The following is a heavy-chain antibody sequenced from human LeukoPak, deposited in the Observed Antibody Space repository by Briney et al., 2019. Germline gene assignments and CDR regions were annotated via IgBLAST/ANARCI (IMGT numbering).Heavy chain of an antibody. J-gene: IGHJ6*03. CDR2: IRSKRYGGAI. D-gene: IGHD4-17*01. V-gene: IGHV3-49*03. Sequence: GGSLRLSCTTSGFTFGDYAMSWFRQAPGKGLEWVGFIRSKRYGGAIEYAASVKGRFTISRDDSKSIAYLQMNSLKTEDTAVYYCSRDQLGGDPDDYYYYYMDVWGKGTTVTVSS. CDR3: SRDQLGGDPDDYYYYYMDV. CDR1: GFTFGDYA.